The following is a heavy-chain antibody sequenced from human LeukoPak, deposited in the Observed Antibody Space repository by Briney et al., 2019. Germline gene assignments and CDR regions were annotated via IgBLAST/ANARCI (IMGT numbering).Heavy chain of an antibody. CDR2: ISAYNGNT. J-gene: IGHJ4*02. Sequence: ASVRVSSEASGYTFTSYVISWVRQAPGQGLEWMGWISAYNGNTNYAQKLQGRVTMTTDTSTSTAYMELRSLRSDDTAVYYCAREGYSSSWTYFDYWGQGALVTVSS. V-gene: IGHV1-18*01. D-gene: IGHD6-13*01. CDR3: AREGYSSSWTYFDY. CDR1: GYTFTSYV.